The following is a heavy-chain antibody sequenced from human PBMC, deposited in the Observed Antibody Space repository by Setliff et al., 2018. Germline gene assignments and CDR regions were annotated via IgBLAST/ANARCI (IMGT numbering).Heavy chain of an antibody. J-gene: IGHJ4*02. Sequence: ASVKVSCKASGYTFTSYGISWVRQAPGQGLEWMGWINAGNGNTKYSQKFQGRVTITRDTSASTAYMELSSLRSEDTAVYYCARVASDTAMVHDYWGQGTLVTVSS. CDR1: GYTFTSYG. CDR3: ARVASDTAMVHDY. CDR2: INAGNGNT. D-gene: IGHD5-18*01. V-gene: IGHV1-3*01.